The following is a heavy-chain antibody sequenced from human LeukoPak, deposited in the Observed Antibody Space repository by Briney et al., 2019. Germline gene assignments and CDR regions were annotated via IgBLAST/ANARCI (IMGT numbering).Heavy chain of an antibody. J-gene: IGHJ4*02. CDR3: ARQCAGSCYSLDY. V-gene: IGHV3-30-3*01. D-gene: IGHD2-15*01. CDR1: GFTFNNFA. CDR2: ISYDGSKK. Sequence: PGGSLRLSCADSGFTFNNFAMHWVRQAPGKGLEWVAFISYDGSKKYYADSAKGRFTISRDNSKNTLYLQMNSLRAEDTAVYYCARQCAGSCYSLDYWGQGTLVTVSS.